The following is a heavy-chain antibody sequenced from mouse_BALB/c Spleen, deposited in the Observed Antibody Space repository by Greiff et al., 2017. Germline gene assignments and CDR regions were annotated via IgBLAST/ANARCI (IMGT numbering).Heavy chain of an antibody. J-gene: IGHJ3*01. CDR1: GFTFSSYA. V-gene: IGHV5-9-1*01. D-gene: IGHD1-2*01. CDR2: ISSGGSYT. Sequence: EVMLVESGGGLVKPGGSLKLSCAASGFTFSSYAMSWVRQTPEKRLEWVATISSGGSYTYYPDSVKGRFTISRDNAKNTLYLQMSSLRSEDTAMYYCAKGTTATAWFAYWGQGTLVTVSA. CDR3: AKGTTATAWFAY.